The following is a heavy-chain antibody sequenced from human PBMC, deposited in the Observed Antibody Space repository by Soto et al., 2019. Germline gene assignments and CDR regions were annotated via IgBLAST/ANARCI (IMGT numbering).Heavy chain of an antibody. Sequence: EVQLLESGGGLVQPGGSLRLSCAASGFAFSGSAMGWVRQVPGKGLEWVSSVRGSGNSPFYADAVKGRFAMSRDNSKNTFSLQMNGLRAEDTAVYYCVKMMGGTHSFDHWGQGTLVSVSS. CDR2: VRGSGNSP. J-gene: IGHJ4*02. V-gene: IGHV3-23*01. D-gene: IGHD1-7*01. CDR1: GFAFSGSA. CDR3: VKMMGGTHSFDH.